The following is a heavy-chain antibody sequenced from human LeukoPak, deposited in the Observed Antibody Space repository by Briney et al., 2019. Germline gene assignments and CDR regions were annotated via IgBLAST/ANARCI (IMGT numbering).Heavy chain of an antibody. CDR2: ISSSSSTI. J-gene: IGHJ6*03. CDR1: GFTFSSYS. CDR3: ARESSGYADYYYYYMDV. Sequence: PGGSLRLSCAASGFTFSSYSMNWVRQAPGKGLEWVSYISSSSSTIYYADSVKGRFTISRDNAKNSLYLQMNSLRAEDTAVYYCARESSGYADYYYYYMDVWGKGTTVTVSS. V-gene: IGHV3-48*01. D-gene: IGHD3-22*01.